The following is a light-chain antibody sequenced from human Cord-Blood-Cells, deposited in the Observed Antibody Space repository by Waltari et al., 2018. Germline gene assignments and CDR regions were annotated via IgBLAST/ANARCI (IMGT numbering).Light chain of an antibody. CDR2: EVS. J-gene: IGLJ1*01. V-gene: IGLV2-14*01. Sequence: QSALTQPASVSGSPGQSITISCTGTSSDVGGYNYVSWYQQHPGKAPKLMIYEVSNLPSGVSKRFSSSKSGNTASLTISGLQAEDEADYYCSSYTSSSTYVFGTGTKVTVL. CDR1: SSDVGGYNY. CDR3: SSYTSSSTYV.